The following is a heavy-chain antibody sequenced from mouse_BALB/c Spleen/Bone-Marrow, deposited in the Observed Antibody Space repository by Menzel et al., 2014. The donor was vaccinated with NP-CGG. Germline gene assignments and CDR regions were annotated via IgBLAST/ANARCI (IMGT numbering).Heavy chain of an antibody. CDR1: GFTFSNYT. CDR3: ARRYDYGYGPFAY. V-gene: IGHV5-12-2*01. J-gene: IGHJ3*01. D-gene: IGHD1-2*01. Sequence: EVMLVESGGGLVQPGGSLKLSCAASGFTFSNYTMSWIRQTPEKRLEWVAYISNGGGTIYYPDTVKGRFTISRDNAKNTLYLQMSSLKSEDTAMYYCARRYDYGYGPFAYWGQGTLVTVSA. CDR2: ISNGGGTI.